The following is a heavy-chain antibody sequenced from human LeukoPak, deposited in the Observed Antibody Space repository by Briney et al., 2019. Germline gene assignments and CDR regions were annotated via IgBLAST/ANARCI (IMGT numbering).Heavy chain of an antibody. D-gene: IGHD6-19*01. CDR2: ISYDGSNK. V-gene: IGHV3-30-3*01. CDR3: ARDLSSGWTEGYFDY. J-gene: IGHJ4*02. Sequence: GRSLRLSCAASGFTFSSYAMHWVRQAPGKGLDWVAVISYDGSNKYYADSVKGRFTISRDNSKNTLYLQMNSLRAEDTAVYYCARDLSSGWTEGYFDYWGQGTLVTVSS. CDR1: GFTFSSYA.